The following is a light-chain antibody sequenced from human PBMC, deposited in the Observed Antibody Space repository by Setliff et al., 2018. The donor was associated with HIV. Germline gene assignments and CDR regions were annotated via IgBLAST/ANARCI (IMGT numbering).Light chain of an antibody. CDR1: SADVGSSKY. CDR2: EVN. CDR3: CSFTTSATVV. J-gene: IGLJ1*01. Sequence: QSALAQPASVSGSPGQSITISCVGTSADVGSSKYVSWYQQHPDKAPKLILYEVNNRPSGISNRFFGSKSGNTASLTISGLQAGDEADYYCCSFTTSATVVFGPGTKVTVL. V-gene: IGLV2-14*01.